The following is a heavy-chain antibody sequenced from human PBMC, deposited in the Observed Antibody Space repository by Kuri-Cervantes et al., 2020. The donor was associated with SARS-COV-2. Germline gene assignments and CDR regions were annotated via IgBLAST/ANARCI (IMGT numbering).Heavy chain of an antibody. CDR3: AGWPVVPAANPKWGIDY. CDR1: GGSFSGYY. Sequence: GSLRLSCAVYGGSFSGYYWSWIRQPPGKGLEWIGEINHSGSTNYNPSLKSRVTISVDTSKNQFSLKLSSVTAADTAVYYCAGWPVVPAANPKWGIDYWGQGTLVTVSS. J-gene: IGHJ4*02. V-gene: IGHV4-34*01. D-gene: IGHD2-2*01. CDR2: INHSGST.